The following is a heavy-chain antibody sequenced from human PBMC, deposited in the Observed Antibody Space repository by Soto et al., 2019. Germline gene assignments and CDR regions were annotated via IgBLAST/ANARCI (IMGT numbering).Heavy chain of an antibody. CDR2: INPRGGST. D-gene: IGHD2-21*02. V-gene: IGHV1-46*01. CDR1: GYTFTSYS. CDR3: ARDCGGDFGSLWPYDI. J-gene: IGHJ4*02. Sequence: QAQLVQSGAEVKKPGASVQVSCKSSGYTFTSYSIHWIRQAPGQRLEWMGTINPRGGSTTFAQKFHGRVTMTADTSTSTVYIDLKSLRSEDTAVYFCARDCGGDFGSLWPYDIWGQGTLVAVSS.